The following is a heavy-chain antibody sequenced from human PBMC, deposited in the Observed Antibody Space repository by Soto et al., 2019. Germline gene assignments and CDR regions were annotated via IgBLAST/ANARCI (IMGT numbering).Heavy chain of an antibody. D-gene: IGHD5-12*01. V-gene: IGHV3-7*01. CDR1: GFSISTYW. Sequence: GSLRLSCAASGFSISTYWMSWVRQAPGKGLEWVANINRDGSEKNYVDSVKGRFTISRDNAKDSLYLQMNSLRVEDTAVYYCARESTVDLAGYWGQGTLVTVSS. CDR3: ARESTVDLAGY. CDR2: INRDGSEK. J-gene: IGHJ4*02.